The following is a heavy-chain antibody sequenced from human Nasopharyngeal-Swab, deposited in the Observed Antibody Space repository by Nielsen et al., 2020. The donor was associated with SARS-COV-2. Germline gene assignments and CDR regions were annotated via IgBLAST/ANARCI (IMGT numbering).Heavy chain of an antibody. V-gene: IGHV6-1*01. D-gene: IGHD6-13*01. CDR2: TYYRSKWYN. CDR3: ARDLDSSSWYPYYFDY. Sequence: WIRQSPSRGLEWLGRTYYRSKWYNDYAVSVKCRITINPDTSKNQFSLHLNSVTPEDTAVYYCARDLDSSSWYPYYFDYWGQGTLVTVSS. J-gene: IGHJ4*02.